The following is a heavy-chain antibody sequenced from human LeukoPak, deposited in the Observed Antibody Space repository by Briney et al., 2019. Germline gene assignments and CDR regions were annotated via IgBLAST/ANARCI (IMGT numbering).Heavy chain of an antibody. CDR1: GGSISSSNW. D-gene: IGHD2-2*01. CDR3: ARGCSSTSCWDY. CDR2: IYHSGST. V-gene: IGHV4-4*02. J-gene: IGHJ4*02. Sequence: SGTLSLTCAVSGGSISSSNWWSWVRQPPGKGLEWIGEIYHSGSTNYNPSLKSLVTISVDKSKNQFSLKLSSVTAADTAVYYCARGCSSTSCWDYWGQGTLVTVSS.